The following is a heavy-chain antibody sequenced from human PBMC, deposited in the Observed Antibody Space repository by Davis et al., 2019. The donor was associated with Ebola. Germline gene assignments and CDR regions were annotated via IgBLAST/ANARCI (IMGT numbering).Heavy chain of an antibody. Sequence: GESLKISCAASGFTFRDYGMHWVRQAPGKGLEWVANIWYDGSNDRYVDSVKGRFTISRDNSKNTLYLQMNSVRAEDTAVYYCAKDPHGGYFDYWSQGTLVTVSS. D-gene: IGHD4-23*01. CDR3: AKDPHGGYFDY. CDR2: IWYDGSND. CDR1: GFTFRDYG. V-gene: IGHV3-33*06. J-gene: IGHJ4*02.